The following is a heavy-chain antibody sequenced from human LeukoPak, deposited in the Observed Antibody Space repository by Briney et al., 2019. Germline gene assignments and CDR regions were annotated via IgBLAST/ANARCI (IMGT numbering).Heavy chain of an antibody. J-gene: IGHJ5*02. CDR2: INHSGST. CDR1: GGSFSGYY. V-gene: IGHV4-34*01. D-gene: IGHD2-2*01. CDR3: ARAKKNCSSTSCYWFWFDP. Sequence: PSETLSLTCAVYGGSFSGYYWSWIRQPPGKGLEWIGEINHSGSTNYNPSLKSRVTISVDTSENQFFLKLSSVTAADTAVYYCARAKKNCSSTSCYWFWFDPWGQGTLVTVSS.